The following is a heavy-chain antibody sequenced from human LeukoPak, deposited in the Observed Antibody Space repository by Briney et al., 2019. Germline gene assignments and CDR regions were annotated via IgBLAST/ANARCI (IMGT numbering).Heavy chain of an antibody. D-gene: IGHD3-10*01. CDR2: INHSGST. Sequence: SETLSLTCAVCGGSFSGYYWSWIRQPPGKGLEWIGEINHSGSTNYNPSLKSRVTISVDTSKNQFSLKLSSVTAADTAVYYCARAYKYYGSGSYLWGQGTLVTVSS. V-gene: IGHV4-34*01. CDR1: GGSFSGYY. CDR3: ARAYKYYGSGSYL. J-gene: IGHJ5*02.